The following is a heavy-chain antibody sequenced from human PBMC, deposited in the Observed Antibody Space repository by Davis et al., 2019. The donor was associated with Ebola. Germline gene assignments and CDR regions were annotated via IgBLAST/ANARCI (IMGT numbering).Heavy chain of an antibody. Sequence: GESLKISCAASGFTFSSYGMHWVRQAPGKGLEWVAVIWYDGSNKYYADSVKGRFTISRDNSKNTLYLQMNSLRAEDTAVYYCAKVVRILWFGELPAEYFDYWGQGTLVTVSS. CDR1: GFTFSSYG. J-gene: IGHJ4*02. CDR3: AKVVRILWFGELPAEYFDY. CDR2: IWYDGSNK. D-gene: IGHD3-10*01. V-gene: IGHV3-33*06.